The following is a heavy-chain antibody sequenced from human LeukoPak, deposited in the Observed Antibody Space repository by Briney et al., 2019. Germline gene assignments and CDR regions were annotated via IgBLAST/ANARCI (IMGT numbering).Heavy chain of an antibody. J-gene: IGHJ6*03. CDR1: GFTFDDYA. V-gene: IGHV3-9*01. D-gene: IGHD2-2*01. Sequence: GGSLRLSCAASGFTFDDYAMHWVRQAPGKGVEWVSGISWNSGSIGYADSVKGRFTISRHNAKNSLYLQMNSLRAEDTALYYCAKADIVVVPAARSVYYYYMDVWRKRTTVSVSS. CDR2: ISWNSGSI. CDR3: AKADIVVVPAARSVYYYYMDV.